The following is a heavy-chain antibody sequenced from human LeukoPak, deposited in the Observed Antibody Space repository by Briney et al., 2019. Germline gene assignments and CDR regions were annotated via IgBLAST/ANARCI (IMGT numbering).Heavy chain of an antibody. J-gene: IGHJ6*03. CDR3: ARDSGPLDYYYMDV. D-gene: IGHD6-25*01. Sequence: PGGSLRLSCAASGFTFNKYGMHWVRQAPGKGLEWVAFIRFDGSNRYYADSVQDRFAISRDNSKNTYLQMNNLRPEDTARYYCARDSGPLDYYYMDVWGKGTTVTVSS. V-gene: IGHV3-30*02. CDR1: GFTFNKYG. CDR2: IRFDGSNR.